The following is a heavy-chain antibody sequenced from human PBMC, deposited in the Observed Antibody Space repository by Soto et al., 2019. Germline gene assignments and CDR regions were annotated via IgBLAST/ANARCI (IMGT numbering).Heavy chain of an antibody. Sequence: GGSLRLSCTASGFTFSSYSMNWVRQAPGKGLEWVSSISSSSSYIYYADSVKGRFTISRDNAKNSLYLQMNSLRAEDTAVYYCARDMGTLVPAAMVYYYGMDVWGQGTTVTV. CDR2: ISSSSSYI. CDR1: GFTFSSYS. CDR3: ARDMGTLVPAAMVYYYGMDV. D-gene: IGHD2-2*01. V-gene: IGHV3-21*01. J-gene: IGHJ6*02.